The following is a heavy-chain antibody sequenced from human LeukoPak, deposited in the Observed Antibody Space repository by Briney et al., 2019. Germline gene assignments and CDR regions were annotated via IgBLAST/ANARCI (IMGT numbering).Heavy chain of an antibody. CDR3: ARDGAPGGSSLAFDI. J-gene: IGHJ3*02. Sequence: PSETLSLTCTVSGRSVSSVNVYWSWIRRPPGKGLEWIGYIYYSGITNYNPSLKSRLTISVDTSKNQFSLKLSSVTAADTAVYYCARDGAPGGSSLAFDIWGQGTMVTVSS. D-gene: IGHD1-26*01. CDR1: GRSVSSVNVY. CDR2: IYYSGIT. V-gene: IGHV4-61*01.